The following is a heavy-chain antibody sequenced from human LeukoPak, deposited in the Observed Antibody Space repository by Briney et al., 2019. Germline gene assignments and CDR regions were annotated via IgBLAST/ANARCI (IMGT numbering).Heavy chain of an antibody. Sequence: ASVKVSCTASGYTFTSYDFNWVRQAPGQGLEWLGWMSPNSGDTGYAQRFQGRVSMTRDTSITTAYMELSSLRSDDTAIYYCARNTPNYGDFDFWGQGTLVTVSS. J-gene: IGHJ4*02. CDR1: GYTFTSYD. D-gene: IGHD4-17*01. CDR2: MSPNSGDT. V-gene: IGHV1-8*01. CDR3: ARNTPNYGDFDF.